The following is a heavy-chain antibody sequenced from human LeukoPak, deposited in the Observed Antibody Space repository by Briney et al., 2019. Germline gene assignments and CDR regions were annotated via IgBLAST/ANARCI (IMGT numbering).Heavy chain of an antibody. CDR2: IYYRSKWYN. CDR1: GDIVSGTSAG. CDR3: TRGGLVRGGLHWLDP. V-gene: IGHV6-1*01. D-gene: IGHD3-10*01. J-gene: IGHJ5*02. Sequence: PSQTLSLTCAISGDIVSGTSAGWNWIRRSPSRGLEWLGRIYYRSKWYNDYAPSVQSRITINPDTYKNQFSLQLNSVTHDDTAVYYCTRGGLVRGGLHWLDPWGQGTLVTVSS.